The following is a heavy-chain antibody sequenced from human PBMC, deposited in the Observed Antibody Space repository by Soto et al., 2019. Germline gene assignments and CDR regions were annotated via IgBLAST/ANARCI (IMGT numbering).Heavy chain of an antibody. V-gene: IGHV1-58*01. Sequence: SVKVSCKASGFTFTSSAVQWVRQARGQRLEWIGWIVVGSGNANYAQKFQERVTITRDMSTSTAYMELSSLRSEDTAVYYCAAGNWSSGWYPQDYWGQGTLVTVSS. D-gene: IGHD6-19*01. CDR2: IVVGSGNA. J-gene: IGHJ4*02. CDR3: AAGNWSSGWYPQDY. CDR1: GFTFTSSA.